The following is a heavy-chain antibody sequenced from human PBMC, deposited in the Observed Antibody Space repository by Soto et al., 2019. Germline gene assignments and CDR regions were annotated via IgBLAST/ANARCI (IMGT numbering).Heavy chain of an antibody. CDR2: ISSSGSTI. J-gene: IGHJ6*02. V-gene: IGHV3-11*01. Sequence: GGSLRLSCAASGCTFSDYYVSWIRQAPGKGLEWVSYISSSGSTIYYADSVKGRFTISRDNAKNTLYLQMNSLRAEDKAVYYCETGMIWKLLPLRVHYYYGMDVWGQGTTVTVSS. CDR1: GCTFSDYY. D-gene: IGHD2-15*01. CDR3: ETGMIWKLLPLRVHYYYGMDV.